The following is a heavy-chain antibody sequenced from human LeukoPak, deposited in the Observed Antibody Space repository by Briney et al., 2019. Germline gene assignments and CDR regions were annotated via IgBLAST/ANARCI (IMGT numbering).Heavy chain of an antibody. CDR2: INPNGGP. J-gene: IGHJ5*02. CDR3: ARGVGSSWLDP. CDR1: GYTFTGNN. Sequence: ASVKVSCKAFGYTFTGNNIYWVRQAPGRGLEWMGWINPNGGPIYAQKFQGRVTMTRDTSITTAYMEMSGLISDDTAMYFCARGVGSSWLDPWGQGTLVTVSS. V-gene: IGHV1-2*02. D-gene: IGHD1-26*01.